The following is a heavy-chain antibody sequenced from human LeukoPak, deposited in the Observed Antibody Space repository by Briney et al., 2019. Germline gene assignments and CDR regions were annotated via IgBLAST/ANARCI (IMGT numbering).Heavy chain of an antibody. CDR2: IYYSGST. CDR3: ARVVLCGGDCYSGDAFDT. Sequence: SETLSLTCTVSGGSISSGGYYWSWIRQHPGKGLEWIGYIYYSGSTYYNPSLKSRVTISVDTSKNQFSLKLSSVTAADTAVYYCARVVLCGGDCYSGDAFDTWGQGTMVTVSS. V-gene: IGHV4-31*03. J-gene: IGHJ3*02. CDR1: GGSISSGGYY. D-gene: IGHD2-21*02.